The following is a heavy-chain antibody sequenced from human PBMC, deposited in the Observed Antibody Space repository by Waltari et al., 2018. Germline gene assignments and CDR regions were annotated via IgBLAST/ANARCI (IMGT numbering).Heavy chain of an antibody. D-gene: IGHD3-3*01. J-gene: IGHJ4*02. Sequence: QVQLVESGGGVVKPGGSLSLSCAASGFSFRDYRTWPRQAPGKGLEWVSYMNGGGTDTHYADSVKGRFTISWDNAKNSLYLQMNRLSADDTAVYYCATAREHSSDFWSGFSYYFDQWGQGTLVTVSS. CDR2: MNGGGTDT. CDR3: ATAREHSSDFWSGFSYYFDQ. V-gene: IGHV3-11*01. CDR1: GFSFRDY.